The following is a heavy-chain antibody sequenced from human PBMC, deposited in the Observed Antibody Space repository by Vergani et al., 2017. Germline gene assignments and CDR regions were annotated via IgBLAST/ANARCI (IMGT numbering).Heavy chain of an antibody. CDR3: ARVGTWYNWNDRHAFDI. CDR1: GFTFSDYY. Sequence: QVQLVESGGGLVKPGGSLRLSCAASGFTFSDYYMSWIRQAPGKGLECVSYISSSGSTIYYADSVKGRFTISGDNAKNSLYLQMNSLRAEDTAVYYCARVGTWYNWNDRHAFDIWGQGTMVTVSS. J-gene: IGHJ3*02. CDR2: ISSSGSTI. V-gene: IGHV3-11*01. D-gene: IGHD1-1*01.